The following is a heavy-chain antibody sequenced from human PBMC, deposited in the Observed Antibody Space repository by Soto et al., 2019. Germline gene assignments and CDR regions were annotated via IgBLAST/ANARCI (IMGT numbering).Heavy chain of an antibody. J-gene: IGHJ3*01. CDR3: VKGDLDTAVVNSPDAFDF. D-gene: IGHD5-18*01. CDR1: GFMSNDYG. Sequence: LRLSCEASGFMSNDYGMHWVRQAPGKGLDWVAVISYDGDNKYYAQSVKGRFTISRDNSKNTLFLHMDSLRREDTAVYHCVKGDLDTAVVNSPDAFDFWGQGTMVTVSS. V-gene: IGHV3-30*18. CDR2: ISYDGDNK.